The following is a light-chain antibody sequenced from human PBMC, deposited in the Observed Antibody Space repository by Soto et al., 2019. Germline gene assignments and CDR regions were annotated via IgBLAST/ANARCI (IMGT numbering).Light chain of an antibody. CDR3: QTWGTNNYV. Sequence: QPVLTQSPSASASLGASVKLTCTLSSGHSSYAIAWHQQQPEKGPRYLMKLNSDGSHSKGDGIPDRFSGSSSGAERYLTISSLQSEDEADYYCQTWGTNNYVFGTGTKVTV. V-gene: IGLV4-69*01. CDR1: SGHSSYA. CDR2: LNSDGSH. J-gene: IGLJ1*01.